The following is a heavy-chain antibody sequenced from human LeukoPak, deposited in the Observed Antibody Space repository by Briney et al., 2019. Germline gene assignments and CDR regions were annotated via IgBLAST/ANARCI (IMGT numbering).Heavy chain of an antibody. J-gene: IGHJ4*02. Sequence: ASVKISCKASGYTFTDYYMHWVHQAPGKGPEWMGRVDPEDGEPIYGEKFKGRVTITADTSTGTAYMELSSLRSEDTAVYYCATDPLIEMATISGDYWGQGTLVTVSS. CDR1: GYTFTDYY. CDR3: ATDPLIEMATISGDY. CDR2: VDPEDGEP. V-gene: IGHV1-69-2*01. D-gene: IGHD5-24*01.